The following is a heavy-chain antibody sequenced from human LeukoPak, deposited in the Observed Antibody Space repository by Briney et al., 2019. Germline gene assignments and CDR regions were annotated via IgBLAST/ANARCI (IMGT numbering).Heavy chain of an antibody. J-gene: IGHJ6*03. CDR1: GYTFTSYD. V-gene: IGHV1-69*04. D-gene: IGHD1-1*01. Sequence: SVKVSCKASGYTFTSYDISWVRQAPGQGLEWMGRIIPILGIANYAQKFQGRVTITADKSTSTAYMELSSLRSEDTAVYYCASLERRGYYYYYMDVWGKGTTVTVSS. CDR3: ASLERRGYYYYYMDV. CDR2: IIPILGIA.